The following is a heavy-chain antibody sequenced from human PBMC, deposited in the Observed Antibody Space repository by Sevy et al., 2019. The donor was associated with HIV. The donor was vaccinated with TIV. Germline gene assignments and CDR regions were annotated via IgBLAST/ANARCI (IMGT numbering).Heavy chain of an antibody. V-gene: IGHV3-30*18. CDR3: AKEDYGGNLPNYFAS. J-gene: IGHJ4*02. D-gene: IGHD4-17*01. CDR2: ISYDGNNR. CDR1: GFTFSDHG. Sequence: GGSLRHSCAASGFTFSDHGMHWVRQAPGKGLDWVAAISYDGNNRYYADSVKGRFTISRDNSKNTLYLQMDSVRPEDTAVYYCAKEDYGGNLPNYFASWGQGTRVTVSS.